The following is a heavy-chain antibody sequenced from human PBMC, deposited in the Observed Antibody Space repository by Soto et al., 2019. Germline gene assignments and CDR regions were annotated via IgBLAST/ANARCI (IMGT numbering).Heavy chain of an antibody. CDR2: ISNDGSDK. CDR1: GFTFSSYG. J-gene: IGHJ4*02. CDR3: AKEGRYGDYGNY. D-gene: IGHD4-17*01. V-gene: IGHV3-30*18. Sequence: PGGSLRLSCAASGFTFSSYGMHWVRQAPGKGLEWVAVISNDGSDKYYADSVKGRVTISRDNSKNTVHLQMNSLRAEDTAVYYCAKEGRYGDYGNYWGRGTLVTVS.